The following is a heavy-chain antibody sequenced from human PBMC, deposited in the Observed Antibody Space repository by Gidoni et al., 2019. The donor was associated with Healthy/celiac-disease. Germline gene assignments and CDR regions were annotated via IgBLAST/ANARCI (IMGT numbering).Heavy chain of an antibody. CDR2: VIPIVGIA. V-gene: IGHV1-69*09. CDR3: ARDRGGDDYSNYGVAFDI. CDR1: GGTFSRYA. D-gene: IGHD4-4*01. Sequence: QVQLVQSGAEVKKPGSSVTVACKASGGTFSRYAISWVRQAPGRGREGMGRVIPIVGIANYAQKCKGRVTITADTSTSTAYSEMSSLRSEDTAVYYCARDRGGDDYSNYGVAFDIWGQGTMVTVSS. J-gene: IGHJ3*02.